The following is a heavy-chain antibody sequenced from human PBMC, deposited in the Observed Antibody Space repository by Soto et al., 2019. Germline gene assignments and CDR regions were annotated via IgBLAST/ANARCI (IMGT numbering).Heavy chain of an antibody. Sequence: QVQLVQSGAEVKKPGSSVKVSCKASGGTFSSYAICWVRQAPGQGLEWMGGIIPIFDTANYAQKFQGRVTIPADKSKSTAYMELSSLRSEDTDVYYCARALGEVVNCFDPWGQGTLVTVSS. CDR2: IIPIFDTA. V-gene: IGHV1-69*06. D-gene: IGHD3-22*01. CDR3: ARALGEVVNCFDP. J-gene: IGHJ5*02. CDR1: GGTFSSYA.